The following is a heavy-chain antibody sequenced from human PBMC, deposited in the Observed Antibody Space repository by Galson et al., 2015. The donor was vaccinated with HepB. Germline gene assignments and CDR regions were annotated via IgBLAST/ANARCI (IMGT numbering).Heavy chain of an antibody. Sequence: SLRLSCAASGFTFSSYGMHWVRQAPGKGLEWVAVISYDGSNKYYADSVKGRFTISRDNSKNTLYPQMNSLRAEDTAVYYCAKEPGVGDDAFDIWGQGTMVTVSS. CDR1: GFTFSSYG. D-gene: IGHD3-10*01. CDR2: ISYDGSNK. V-gene: IGHV3-30*18. CDR3: AKEPGVGDDAFDI. J-gene: IGHJ3*02.